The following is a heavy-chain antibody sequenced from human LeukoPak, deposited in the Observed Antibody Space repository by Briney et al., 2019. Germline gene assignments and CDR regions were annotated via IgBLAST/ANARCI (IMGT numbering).Heavy chain of an antibody. CDR3: AREGVSYGIFDY. CDR2: IYYSGST. J-gene: IGHJ4*02. V-gene: IGHV4-59*01. CDR1: GGSISSYY. Sequence: SETLSLTCTVSGGSISSYYWSWIRQPPGKGLEWIGYIYYSGSTNYNPSLKSRVTISVDTSKNQFSLKLSSVTAADTAVYYCAREGVSYGIFDYWGQGTLVTVSS. D-gene: IGHD5-18*01.